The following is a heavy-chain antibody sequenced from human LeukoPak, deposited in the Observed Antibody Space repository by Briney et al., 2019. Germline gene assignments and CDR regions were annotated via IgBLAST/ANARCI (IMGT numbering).Heavy chain of an antibody. V-gene: IGHV4-38-2*01. J-gene: IGHJ6*04. D-gene: IGHD3-10*01. Sequence: PSETLSFTCAVSGYSIGSGFYWGWIRQPPGKGLEWIGSIFHSGSTYYNPSLKSRVTISVDTSKNQFSLKLSSVTAADTALYYCARASGSYGSGSYYYSGMDVWGKGTTVTVSS. CDR2: IFHSGST. CDR3: ARASGSYGSGSYYYSGMDV. CDR1: GYSIGSGFY.